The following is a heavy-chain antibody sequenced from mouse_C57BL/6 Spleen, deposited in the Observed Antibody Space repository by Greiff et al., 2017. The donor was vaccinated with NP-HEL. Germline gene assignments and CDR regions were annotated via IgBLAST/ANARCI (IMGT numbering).Heavy chain of an antibody. Sequence: VQLQQSGAELVRPGASVTLSCKASGYTFTDYDMHWVKQTPVHGLEWIGAIDPETGGTAYNQKFKGKAILTADKSSSTAYMELRSLTSEDSAVYYCTRGSYGTYFDYWGQGTTLTVSS. CDR2: IDPETGGT. V-gene: IGHV1-15*01. CDR1: GYTFTDYD. D-gene: IGHD2-1*01. CDR3: TRGSYGTYFDY. J-gene: IGHJ2*01.